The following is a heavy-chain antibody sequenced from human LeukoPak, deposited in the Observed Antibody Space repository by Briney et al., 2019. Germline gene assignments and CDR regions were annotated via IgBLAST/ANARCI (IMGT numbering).Heavy chain of an antibody. CDR2: ISAYNGNT. J-gene: IGHJ5*02. D-gene: IGHD6-13*01. V-gene: IGHV1-18*01. CDR3: ARGSAIAAAGSWFDP. CDR1: GYTFTSYG. Sequence: ASVKVSCKASGYTFTSYGISWVRQAPGQGLEWMGWISAYNGNTNYAQKLQGRVTMTTDTSTSTAYMELRSLRSDDTAVYYCARGSAIAAAGSWFDPWGQGTLVTVSS.